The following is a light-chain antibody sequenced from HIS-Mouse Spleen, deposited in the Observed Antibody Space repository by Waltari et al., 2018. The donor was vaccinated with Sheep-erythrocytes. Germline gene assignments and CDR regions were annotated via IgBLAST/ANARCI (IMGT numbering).Light chain of an antibody. V-gene: IGLV2-8*01. CDR1: SSDVGGYNY. CDR3: SSYAGSNNWV. Sequence: QSALTQPPSASGSPGQSVTISCTGTSSDVGGYNYVSWYQQHPGKAPKLMIYEVSKRPSGVPDRFSGSNAGTPASLTVSGLQAEDEADYYCSSYAGSNNWVFGGGTKLTVL. J-gene: IGLJ3*02. CDR2: EVS.